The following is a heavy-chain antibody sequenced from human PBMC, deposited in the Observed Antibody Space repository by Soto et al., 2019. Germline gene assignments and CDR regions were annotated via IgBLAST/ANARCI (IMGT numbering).Heavy chain of an antibody. V-gene: IGHV1-3*04. CDR1: GYTFTTYA. CDR2: INTGNGNT. D-gene: IGHD6-19*01. J-gene: IGHJ4*02. Sequence: GASVKVSCKASGYTFTTYAMHWVRQAPGQRLEWMGWINTGNGNTKYSQKFQGRVTITRDTSASTAYMELSSLRSEDTALYYCARGSSGWYGDYWGQGTLVTVSS. CDR3: ARGSSGWYGDY.